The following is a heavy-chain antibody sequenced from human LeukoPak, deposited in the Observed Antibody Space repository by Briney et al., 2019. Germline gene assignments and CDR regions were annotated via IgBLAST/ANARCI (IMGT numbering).Heavy chain of an antibody. CDR3: ARDWRYYYDSSGYQDY. J-gene: IGHJ4*02. CDR2: ISSSSSYI. D-gene: IGHD3-22*01. V-gene: IGHV3-21*01. CDR1: GFTFSSYI. Sequence: GGSLRLSCAASGFTFSSYIVNWVRQAPGKGLEWVSSISSSSSYIYYADSVKGRFTISRDNAKNSLYLQMNSLRAGDTAVYYCARDWRYYYDSSGYQDYWGQGTLVTVSS.